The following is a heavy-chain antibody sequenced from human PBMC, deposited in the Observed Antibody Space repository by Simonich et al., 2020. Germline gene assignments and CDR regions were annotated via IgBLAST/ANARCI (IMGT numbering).Heavy chain of an antibody. J-gene: IGHJ3*02. CDR2: IYYSGSS. CDR3: ARHAGFAFDI. D-gene: IGHD6-13*01. CDR1: GGSISSSSYY. Sequence: QLQLQESGPGLVKPSETLSLTCTVSGGSISSSSYYWGWIRQPPGKGLEWIGSIYYSGSSYYNPSRKSRVTISVDTSKNQFSLKRGSVTAADTAVYYCARHAGFAFDIWGQGTMVTVSS. V-gene: IGHV4-39*01.